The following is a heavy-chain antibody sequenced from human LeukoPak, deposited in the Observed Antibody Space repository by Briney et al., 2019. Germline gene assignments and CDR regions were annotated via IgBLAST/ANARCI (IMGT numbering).Heavy chain of an antibody. V-gene: IGHV4-39*07. CDR1: GGSISSSSYY. Sequence: SETLSLTCTVSGGSISSSSYYWGWIRQPPGKGLEWIGSIYYSGSTYYNPSLKSRVTISVDTSKNQFSLKLSSVTAADTAVYYCAGRNSNYVPWFDPWGQGTLVTVSS. CDR2: IYYSGST. J-gene: IGHJ5*02. D-gene: IGHD4-11*01. CDR3: AGRNSNYVPWFDP.